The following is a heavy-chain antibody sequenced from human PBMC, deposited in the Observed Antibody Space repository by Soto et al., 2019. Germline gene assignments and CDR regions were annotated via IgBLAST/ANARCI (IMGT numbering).Heavy chain of an antibody. CDR2: INHSGST. CDR3: ARDLRAGSTVYYYYYYGMDV. J-gene: IGHJ6*02. D-gene: IGHD6-13*01. V-gene: IGHV4-34*01. CDR1: GGSFSCYY. Sequence: SETLSLTCAVYGGSFSCYYWSWIRQPPGKGLEWIGEINHSGSTNYNPSLKSRVTISVDTSKNQLSLKLSSVTAADTAVYYCARDLRAGSTVYYYYYYGMDVWGQGTTVTVS.